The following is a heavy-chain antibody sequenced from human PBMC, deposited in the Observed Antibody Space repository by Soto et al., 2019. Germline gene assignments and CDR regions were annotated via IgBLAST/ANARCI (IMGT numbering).Heavy chain of an antibody. Sequence: SETLSLTCAVYGGAFSGYYWSWIRQPPGKGLERIGEINHSGSTNYNPSLKSRVTISVDTSKNQFSLKLSSVTAADTAVYYCARALSSSRDIDYWGQGTLVTVSS. CDR2: INHSGST. V-gene: IGHV4-34*01. CDR3: ARALSSSRDIDY. CDR1: GGAFSGYY. D-gene: IGHD6-6*01. J-gene: IGHJ4*02.